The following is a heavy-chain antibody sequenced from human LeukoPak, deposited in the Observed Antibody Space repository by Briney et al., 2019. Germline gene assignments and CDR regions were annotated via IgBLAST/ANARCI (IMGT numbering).Heavy chain of an antibody. D-gene: IGHD7-27*01. Sequence: SETLSLTCNVSGGSISGYHWSWIRQPPGKGLEWLGYIYYSGSSNYNPSLKSRVTMSADTSKNQFSLKLSSVTAADTAVYYCARHPNWGLDYWGQGTLVTVSS. CDR1: GGSISGYH. V-gene: IGHV4-59*01. J-gene: IGHJ4*02. CDR3: ARHPNWGLDY. CDR2: IYYSGSS.